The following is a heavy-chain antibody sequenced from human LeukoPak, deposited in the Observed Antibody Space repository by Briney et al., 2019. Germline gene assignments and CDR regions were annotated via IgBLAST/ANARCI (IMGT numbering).Heavy chain of an antibody. CDR2: IYYSGST. Sequence: PSETLSLTCTVSGGSMSSYYWSWIRQPPGKGLEWIGYIYYSGSTNYNPSLKSRVTISVDTSKNQFSLKLSSVTAVDTAVYYCARIRDCSSTSCYTSRGHYMDVWGKGTTVTVSS. D-gene: IGHD2-2*02. CDR1: GGSMSSYY. CDR3: ARIRDCSSTSCYTSRGHYMDV. J-gene: IGHJ6*03. V-gene: IGHV4-59*08.